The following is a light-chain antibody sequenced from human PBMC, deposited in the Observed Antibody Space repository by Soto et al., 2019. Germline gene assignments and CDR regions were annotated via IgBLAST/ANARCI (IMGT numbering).Light chain of an antibody. J-gene: IGKJ5*01. V-gene: IGKV3-15*01. CDR3: QQYNNWPT. Sequence: EIVMTQSPATLSVSPGERATLSCRASQSVGSNLAGYQQKPGQAPRLLIYGASTRATGIPARFSGSGSGTEFTLTISSLQSEDFALYHCQQYNNWPTFGQGTRLEIK. CDR1: QSVGSN. CDR2: GAS.